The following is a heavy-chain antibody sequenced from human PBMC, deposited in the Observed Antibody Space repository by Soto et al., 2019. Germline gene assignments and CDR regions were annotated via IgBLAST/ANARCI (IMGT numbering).Heavy chain of an antibody. CDR1: GYDFNIYD. D-gene: IGHD3-3*01. CDR3: ARGGHGFWSGETYYYALDV. Sequence: QVHLVQSGAEVKKPGASVTVSCTASGYDFNIYDMHWVRQSTGQGLEWMGWMTPQRETPGYAQKFPVRLIMTRDTSRSAVYMELSSLGSEDTAVYFCARGGHGFWSGETYYYALDVWGQGTTVTVSS. V-gene: IGHV1-8*01. J-gene: IGHJ6*02. CDR2: MTPQRETP.